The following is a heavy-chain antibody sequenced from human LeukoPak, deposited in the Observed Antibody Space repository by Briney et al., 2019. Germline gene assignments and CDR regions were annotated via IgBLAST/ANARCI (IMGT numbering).Heavy chain of an antibody. V-gene: IGHV4-59*01. J-gene: IGHJ5*02. CDR3: ARVLLSNYDFWSGYSNWFDP. Sequence: SSETLSLTCTVSGGSISSYYWSWIRQPPGKGLEWIGYIYYSGSTNYNPSLKSRVTISVDTSKDQFSLKLSSVTAADTAVYYCARVLLSNYDFWSGYSNWFDPWGQGTLVTVSS. CDR2: IYYSGST. CDR1: GGSISSYY. D-gene: IGHD3-3*01.